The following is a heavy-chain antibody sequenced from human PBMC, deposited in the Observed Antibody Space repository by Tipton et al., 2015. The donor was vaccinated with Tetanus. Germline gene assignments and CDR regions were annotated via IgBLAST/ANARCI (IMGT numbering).Heavy chain of an antibody. D-gene: IGHD6-19*01. J-gene: IGHJ6*02. CDR2: IYPGDSDT. CDR3: ARQGVDGIAVAGPTSNYYYYGMDV. Sequence: VQLVQSGAEVKKPGESLKISCKGSGYSFTSYWIGWVRQMPGKGLEWMGIIYPGDSDTRYSTSFQAQVTISADKSISTAYLQWSSLKASDTAMYYCARQGVDGIAVAGPTSNYYYYGMDVWGQGTTVTVSS. CDR1: GYSFTSYW. V-gene: IGHV5-51*01.